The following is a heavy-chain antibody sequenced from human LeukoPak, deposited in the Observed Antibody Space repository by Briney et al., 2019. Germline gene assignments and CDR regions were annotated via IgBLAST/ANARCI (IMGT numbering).Heavy chain of an antibody. J-gene: IGHJ4*02. D-gene: IGHD6-19*01. Sequence: SETLSLTCTVSGGSIGTYYWSWIRQPPGKGLEWIGYVYYNGNTNYNPSLKSRVTISVDTSKDQFSLKLNSVTAADTAVYFCARRVAVTARYYFDFWGQGTLVTVSS. CDR3: ARRVAVTARYYFDF. CDR2: VYYNGNT. V-gene: IGHV4-59*08. CDR1: GGSIGTYY.